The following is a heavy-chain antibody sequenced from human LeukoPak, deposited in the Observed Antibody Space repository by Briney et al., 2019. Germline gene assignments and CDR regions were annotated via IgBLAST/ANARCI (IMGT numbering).Heavy chain of an antibody. CDR3: ARDATVTNHDAFDI. CDR1: GFTFSSYG. Sequence: GGSLRLSCAASGFTFSSYGMHWVRQAPGKGLEWVAVIWYDGSNKYYADSVKGRFTISRDNSKNTLYLQMNSLRAEDTAVYYCARDATVTNHDAFDIWGQGTMVTVSS. J-gene: IGHJ3*02. V-gene: IGHV3-33*01. CDR2: IWYDGSNK. D-gene: IGHD4-4*01.